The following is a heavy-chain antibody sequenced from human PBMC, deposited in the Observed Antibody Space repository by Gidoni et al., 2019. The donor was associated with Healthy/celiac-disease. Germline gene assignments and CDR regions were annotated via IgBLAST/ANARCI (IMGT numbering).Heavy chain of an antibody. D-gene: IGHD5-18*01. Sequence: EINHSGSTNYNPSLKSRVTISVDTSKNQFSLKLSSVTAADTAVYYCASTRIQLWSPPYYFDYWGQGTLVTVSS. CDR2: INHSGST. J-gene: IGHJ4*02. CDR3: ASTRIQLWSPPYYFDY. V-gene: IGHV4-34*01.